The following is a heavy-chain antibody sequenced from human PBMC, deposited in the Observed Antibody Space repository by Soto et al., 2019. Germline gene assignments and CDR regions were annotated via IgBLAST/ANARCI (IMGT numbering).Heavy chain of an antibody. Sequence: PGGSLRLSCAASGFTFSSYAMSWVRQAPGKGLEWVSGFSGSGGSTYYADSVKGRFTISRDNSKNTLYLQMNTLRVEDTAVYHCAKDLVSRYDILTDYPRFENGGQGALVTVS. J-gene: IGHJ4*02. V-gene: IGHV3-23*01. D-gene: IGHD3-9*01. CDR1: GFTFSSYA. CDR3: AKDLVSRYDILTDYPRFEN. CDR2: FSGSGGST.